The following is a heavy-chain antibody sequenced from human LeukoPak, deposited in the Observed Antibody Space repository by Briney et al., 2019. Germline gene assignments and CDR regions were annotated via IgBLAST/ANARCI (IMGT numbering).Heavy chain of an antibody. CDR2: INPNSGGT. CDR1: GYTFTGYY. D-gene: IGHD2-15*01. J-gene: IGHJ4*02. V-gene: IGHV1-2*02. Sequence: ASVKVSCKASGYTFTGYYMHWVRQAPGQGLEWMGWINPNSGGTNYAQKLQGRVTMTTDTSTSTAYMELRSLRSDDTAVYYCARGGGYCSGGSCYEFDYWGQGTLVTVSS. CDR3: ARGGGYCSGGSCYEFDY.